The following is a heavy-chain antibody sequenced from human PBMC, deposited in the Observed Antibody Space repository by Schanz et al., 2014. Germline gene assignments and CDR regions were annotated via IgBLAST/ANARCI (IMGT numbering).Heavy chain of an antibody. J-gene: IGHJ4*02. D-gene: IGHD3-10*01. CDR1: GFTFSSYA. Sequence: DVQLLESGGGLVQPGGSLRLSCAASGFTFSSYAMIWVRQAPGKGLEWVSSISSGGNPYYADSVKGRFTISRDNSKTSLYLQMNSLRAEDTAVYYCARIGGSVFDYWAQGTLVTVSS. CDR3: ARIGGSVFDY. V-gene: IGHV3-23*01. CDR2: ISSGGNP.